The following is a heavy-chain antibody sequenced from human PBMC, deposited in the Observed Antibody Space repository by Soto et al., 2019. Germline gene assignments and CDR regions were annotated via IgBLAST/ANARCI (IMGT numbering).Heavy chain of an antibody. J-gene: IGHJ4*02. CDR1: GFTFSSYG. Sequence: EVQLLESGGGLVQPGGSLTLSCAASGFTFSSYGMSWVRQAPGKGLEWVSGISGSGGGTYYADSVKGRFSISRDNSKNTLFLQMNSLRAEDTALYYCAKARYYDSTGYLYYFDFWGQGTLVTVSS. D-gene: IGHD3-22*01. CDR2: ISGSGGGT. V-gene: IGHV3-23*01. CDR3: AKARYYDSTGYLYYFDF.